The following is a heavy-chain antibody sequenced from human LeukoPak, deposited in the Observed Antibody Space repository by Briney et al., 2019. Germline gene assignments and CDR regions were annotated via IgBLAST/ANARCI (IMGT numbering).Heavy chain of an antibody. CDR1: GFTVSSSY. Sequence: GGSLRLSCAVSGFTVSSSYLSWVRQAPGKGLEWVSAISGSGGSTYYADSVKGRFTISRDNSKNTLYLQMNSLRAEDTAVYYCAKDPPAWSGTRIHWGQGTLVTVSS. CDR2: ISGSGGST. D-gene: IGHD6-13*01. V-gene: IGHV3-23*01. J-gene: IGHJ4*02. CDR3: AKDPPAWSGTRIH.